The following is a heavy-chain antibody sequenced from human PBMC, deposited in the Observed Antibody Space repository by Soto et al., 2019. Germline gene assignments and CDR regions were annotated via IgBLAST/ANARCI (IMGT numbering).Heavy chain of an antibody. Sequence: GGSLRLSCAASGFTFSSYAMSWVRQAPGKGLEWVSAISGSGGSTYYADSVKGRFTISRDNSKNTLYLRMNSLRAEDTAVYYCAKDFGNNVRPDAFDIWGQGTMVTVSS. D-gene: IGHD2-8*01. J-gene: IGHJ3*02. V-gene: IGHV3-23*01. CDR1: GFTFSSYA. CDR2: ISGSGGST. CDR3: AKDFGNNVRPDAFDI.